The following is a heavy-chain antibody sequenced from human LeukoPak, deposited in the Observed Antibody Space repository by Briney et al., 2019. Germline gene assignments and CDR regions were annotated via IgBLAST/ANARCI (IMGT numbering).Heavy chain of an antibody. V-gene: IGHV3-23*01. Sequence: GGSLRLSCAASGFTFSSYAMSWVRQAPGKGLEWVSAISGSGGSTYYADSVKGRFTISRDNSKNTLYLQMNSLRAEDTAVYYCAKTSGDIVVVPAALFDYWGQGTLVTVSS. D-gene: IGHD2-2*01. CDR2: ISGSGGST. CDR3: AKTSGDIVVVPAALFDY. CDR1: GFTFSSYA. J-gene: IGHJ4*02.